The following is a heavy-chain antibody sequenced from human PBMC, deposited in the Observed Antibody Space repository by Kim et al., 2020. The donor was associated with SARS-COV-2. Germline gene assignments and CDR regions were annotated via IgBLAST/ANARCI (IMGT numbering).Heavy chain of an antibody. Sequence: ASVKVSCKASGYTFTAFSVHWMRQAPGQGLDWLGWINAGNGNTRYSEKFQGRITITRDTSASTSYLELSSLRSEDTAIYYCAKDDPNYTTFDSWGQGTLVTVSS. CDR3: AKDDPNYTTFDS. D-gene: IGHD1-26*01. V-gene: IGHV1-3*01. CDR2: INAGNGNT. J-gene: IGHJ5*01. CDR1: GYTFTAFS.